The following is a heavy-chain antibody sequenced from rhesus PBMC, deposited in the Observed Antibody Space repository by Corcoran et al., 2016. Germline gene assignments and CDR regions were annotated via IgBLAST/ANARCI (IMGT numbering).Heavy chain of an antibody. D-gene: IGHD1-44*02. Sequence: QVQLQESGPGLVKPSETLPLTCAVSGASISSNYWSWIRQPPGKVLEWIGYSYGGGWGTSYHPPPNSLVPISKDTSKNQFSLKLSSVTAADSAVYYCARDPPVGATFDYWGQGVLVTVSS. V-gene: IGHV4S6*01. CDR3: ARDPPVGATFDY. CDR2: SYGGGWGT. CDR1: GASISSNY. J-gene: IGHJ4*01.